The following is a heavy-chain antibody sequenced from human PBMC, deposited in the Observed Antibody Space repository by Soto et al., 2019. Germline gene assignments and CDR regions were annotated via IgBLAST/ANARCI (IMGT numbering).Heavy chain of an antibody. Sequence: ASVKVSCKASGYTFTSYGISWVRQAPGQGLEWMGWISAYNGNTNYAQKLQGRVTMTTDTPTSTAYMELRSLRSDDTAVYYCARGRSDTAMVNSGYWGQGTLVTVSS. D-gene: IGHD5-18*01. V-gene: IGHV1-18*01. CDR3: ARGRSDTAMVNSGY. CDR2: ISAYNGNT. CDR1: GYTFTSYG. J-gene: IGHJ4*02.